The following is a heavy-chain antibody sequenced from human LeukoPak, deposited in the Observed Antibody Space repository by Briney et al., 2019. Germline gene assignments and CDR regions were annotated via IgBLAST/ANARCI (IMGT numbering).Heavy chain of an antibody. J-gene: IGHJ4*02. D-gene: IGHD3-10*01. CDR3: AMYYYGSGSYHRDY. Sequence: SETLSLTCAVYGGPFSGYYWSWIRQPPGKGLEWIGEINHSGSTNYNPSLKSRVTISVDTSKSQFSLKLSSVTAADTAVYYCAMYYYGSGSYHRDYWGQGTLVTVSS. CDR1: GGPFSGYY. V-gene: IGHV4-34*01. CDR2: INHSGST.